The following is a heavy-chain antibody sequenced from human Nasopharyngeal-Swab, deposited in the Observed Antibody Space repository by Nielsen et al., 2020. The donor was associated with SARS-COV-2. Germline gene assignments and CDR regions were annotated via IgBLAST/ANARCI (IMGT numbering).Heavy chain of an antibody. CDR2: IWYDGSYK. V-gene: IGHV3-33*01. J-gene: IGHJ3*02. CDR1: GFTFSSYG. CDR3: ARDRVGWLQLSPDAFDI. D-gene: IGHD5-24*01. Sequence: GGSLRLSCEVSGFTFSSYGMHWVRQAPGKGLEWVAVIWYDGSYKYYGDSVKGRFTISRDNSKNTLYLEMNNLRVEDTAVYYCARDRVGWLQLSPDAFDIWGQGTMVTVSS.